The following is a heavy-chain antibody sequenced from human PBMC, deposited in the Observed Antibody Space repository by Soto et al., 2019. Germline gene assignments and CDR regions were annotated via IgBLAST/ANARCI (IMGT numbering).Heavy chain of an antibody. CDR2: IFYSGST. J-gene: IGHJ4*02. V-gene: IGHV4-59*01. CDR1: GGSIRSYY. Sequence: KSSETLSLTCTVSGGSIRSYYWTWIRQPPGKGLEWLGYIFYSGSTFYNPSLKSRVTISIHTSKSQFSLQLTSVTAADTAVYYCARGAADTAMVDSWGQGTLGTVSS. D-gene: IGHD5-18*01. CDR3: ARGAADTAMVDS.